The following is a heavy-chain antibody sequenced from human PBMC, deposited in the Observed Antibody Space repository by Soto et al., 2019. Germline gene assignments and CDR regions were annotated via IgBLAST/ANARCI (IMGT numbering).Heavy chain of an antibody. CDR2: ISAYNGNT. D-gene: IGHD3-16*02. V-gene: IGHV1-18*01. CDR3: ARVRITFGGVIVSSSPFGGGADLYYYYYMDV. Sequence: QVQLVQSGAEVKKPGASVKVSCKASGYTFTSYGMSWVRQAPGQGLEWMGWISAYNGNTNYAQKLQGRVTMTTDTSTSTAYMELRSLRSDDTAVYYCARVRITFGGVIVSSSPFGGGADLYYYYYMDVWGKGTTVTVSS. CDR1: GYTFTSYG. J-gene: IGHJ6*03.